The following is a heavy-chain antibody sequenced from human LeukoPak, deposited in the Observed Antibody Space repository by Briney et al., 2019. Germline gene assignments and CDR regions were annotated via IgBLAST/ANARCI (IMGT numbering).Heavy chain of an antibody. CDR2: ISSSSSYI. D-gene: IGHD1-26*01. CDR3: ARDRGGSYSAIDY. CDR1: GFTFSSYS. V-gene: IGHV3-21*01. J-gene: IGHJ4*02. Sequence: PGGSLRLSCAASGFTFSSYSMNWVRQAPGKGLEWVSSISSSSSYIYYAHSVKGRFTISRDNAKHSLYLQMNSLRVEDTAVYYCARDRGGSYSAIDYWGQGTLVTVSS.